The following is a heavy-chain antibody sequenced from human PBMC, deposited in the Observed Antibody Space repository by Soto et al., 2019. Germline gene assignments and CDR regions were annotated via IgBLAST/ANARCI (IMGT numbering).Heavy chain of an antibody. V-gene: IGHV1-18*01. CDR1: GYTFTSYG. Sequence: ASVKVSCKASGYTFTSYGISWVRQAPGQGLEWMGWISAYNGNTNYAQKLQGRVTMTTDTSTSTAYMELRSLRSDDTAVYYCARGGYCSTHTCYAYYYYGMDVWRQGPTAIGSS. CDR2: ISAYNGNT. J-gene: IGHJ6*02. CDR3: ARGGYCSTHTCYAYYYYGMDV. D-gene: IGHD2-2*01.